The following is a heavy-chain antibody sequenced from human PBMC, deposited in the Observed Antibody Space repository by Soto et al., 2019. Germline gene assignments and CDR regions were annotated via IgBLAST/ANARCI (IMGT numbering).Heavy chain of an antibody. J-gene: IGHJ6*02. CDR3: ARGGIPPSGYGIAYAMDG. CDR2: IYYSGST. CDR1: GVSISGSRYY. D-gene: IGHD1-26*01. V-gene: IGHV4-39*01. Sequence: PSETLSLTCTVSGVSISGSRYYWGWIRQPPGRGLEWIGNIYYSGSTYYTPALKSRVTLSVDSSKNQFSLNLNSVTAADTAVYYCARGGIPPSGYGIAYAMDGWGQGTTVT.